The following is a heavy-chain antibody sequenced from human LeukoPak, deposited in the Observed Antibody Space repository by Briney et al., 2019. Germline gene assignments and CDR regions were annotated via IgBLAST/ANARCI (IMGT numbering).Heavy chain of an antibody. J-gene: IGHJ4*02. Sequence: GESLKISCRGSGYTFTYYWIAWVRQRPGEGLELMGIIYPGDSGTTYSPSFQGQVTMSADESVNTAYLQWTSLKATDIAMYYCARLRGSTTETLDFWGQGTLVTVSS. CDR2: IYPGDSGT. CDR1: GYTFTYYW. CDR3: ARLRGSTTETLDF. D-gene: IGHD5-12*01. V-gene: IGHV5-51*01.